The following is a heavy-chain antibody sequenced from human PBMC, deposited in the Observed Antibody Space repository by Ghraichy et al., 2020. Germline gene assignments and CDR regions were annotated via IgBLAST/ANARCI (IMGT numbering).Heavy chain of an antibody. CDR3: AKALGLGELSFPAHDWYFDL. CDR1: GFTFSSYA. V-gene: IGHV3-23*01. J-gene: IGHJ2*01. D-gene: IGHD3-16*02. CDR2: ISGSGGST. Sequence: GGSLRLSCAASGFTFSSYAMSWVRQAPGKGLEWVSAISGSGGSTYYADSVKGRFTISRDNSKNTLYLQMNSLRAEDTAVYYCAKALGLGELSFPAHDWYFDLWGRGTLVTVSS.